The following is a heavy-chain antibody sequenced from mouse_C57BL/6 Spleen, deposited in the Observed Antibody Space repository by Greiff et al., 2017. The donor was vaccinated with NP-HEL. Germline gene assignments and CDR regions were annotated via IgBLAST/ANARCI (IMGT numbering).Heavy chain of an antibody. CDR1: GYTFTDYN. Sequence: EVQLQQSGPELVKPGASVKIPCKASGYTFTDYNMDWVKQSHGKSLEWIGDINPNNGGTIYNQKFKGKAKLTVDKASSTAYMELRSLTSEDTAVYYCARYPKDDYGSSYGAMDYWGQGTSVTVSS. D-gene: IGHD1-1*01. J-gene: IGHJ4*01. V-gene: IGHV1-18*01. CDR3: ARYPKDDYGSSYGAMDY. CDR2: INPNNGGT.